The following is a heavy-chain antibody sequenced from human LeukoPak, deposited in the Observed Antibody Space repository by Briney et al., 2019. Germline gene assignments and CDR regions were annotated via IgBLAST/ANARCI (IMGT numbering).Heavy chain of an antibody. J-gene: IGHJ4*02. CDR2: ISSSGTTF. V-gene: IGHV3-48*01. Sequence: PGGSLRLSCAASGFTFRTSGMNWVRQAPGKGLEWVSYISSSGTTFSYAHSAKGRFTFTRYNGQKSLTLHMNTLRAEDTAVYYCAQAALRATPRPFDYGGQGTLVTVSS. CDR3: AQAALRATPRPFDY. CDR1: GFTFRTSG.